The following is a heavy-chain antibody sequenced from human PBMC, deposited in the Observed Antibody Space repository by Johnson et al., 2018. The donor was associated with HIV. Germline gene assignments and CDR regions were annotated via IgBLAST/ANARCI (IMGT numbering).Heavy chain of an antibody. CDR3: AKSTQASIVRESGPYGAFDI. J-gene: IGHJ3*02. Sequence: VQLVESGGGVVQPGGSLRLSCATSGFSFSSYGMYWVRQAPGKGLEWVSFIPYDGSDKYYADSVKGRFTISRDNSKNTLYLQMNSLRAEDTALYYCAKSTQASIVRESGPYGAFDIWGQGTMVTVSS. D-gene: IGHD3-10*01. V-gene: IGHV3-30*02. CDR1: GFSFSSYG. CDR2: IPYDGSDK.